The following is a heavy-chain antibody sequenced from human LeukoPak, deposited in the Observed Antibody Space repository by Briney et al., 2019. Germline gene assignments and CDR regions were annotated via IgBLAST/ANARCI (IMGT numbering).Heavy chain of an antibody. V-gene: IGHV5-51*01. CDR3: ARLPGIVATIERYFDY. CDR2: IYPGNSDT. CDR1: GYILTNNW. Sequence: GESLKISCKISGYILTNNWIGWVRQVPGKGLEWMGLIYPGNSDTKYSPSFQGQVTFSVDKSISTAYLHWSSLKASDTAMYYCARLPGIVATIERYFDYWGQGTLVTVSS. J-gene: IGHJ4*02. D-gene: IGHD5-12*01.